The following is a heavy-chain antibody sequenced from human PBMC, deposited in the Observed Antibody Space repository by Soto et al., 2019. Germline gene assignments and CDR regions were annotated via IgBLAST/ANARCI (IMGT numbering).Heavy chain of an antibody. CDR3: ARVFPDGWGEPGAVRGYFDT. V-gene: IGHV1-69*01. Sequence: VQLVQSGAEVKEPGSSVKVSCKASGDTFSNYATTWVRQAPGQGLEWMGAIIPLFGTTNYAQKFQGRVTVSADGSTNSAYMELSRLNFEETAVYYRARVFPDGWGEPGAVRGYFDTWGQGTLGNVSS. J-gene: IGHJ4*02. CDR1: GDTFSNYA. CDR2: IIPLFGTT. D-gene: IGHD3-10*01.